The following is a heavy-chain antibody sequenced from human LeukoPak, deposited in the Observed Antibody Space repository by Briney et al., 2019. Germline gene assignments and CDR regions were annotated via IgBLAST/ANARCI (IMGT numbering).Heavy chain of an antibody. CDR3: ARVPVYCSSTSCYYYYGMDV. J-gene: IGHJ6*02. CDR1: GGSISSGGYY. V-gene: IGHV4-31*03. D-gene: IGHD2-2*01. CDR2: IYYSGST. Sequence: SETLSLTCTVSGGSISSGGYYWSWIRQHPGKGPEWIGYIYYSGSTYYNPSLKSRVTISVDTSKNQFSLKLSSVTAADTAVYYCARVPVYCSSTSCYYYYGMDVWGQGTTVTVSS.